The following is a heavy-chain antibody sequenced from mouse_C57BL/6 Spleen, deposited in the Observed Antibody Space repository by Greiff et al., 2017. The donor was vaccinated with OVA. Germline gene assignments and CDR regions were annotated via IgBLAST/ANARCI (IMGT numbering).Heavy chain of an antibody. J-gene: IGHJ2*01. D-gene: IGHD1-1*01. CDR1: GYTFTSYW. CDR3: ARWNYGSSPYYFDY. CDR2: IHPNSGST. Sequence: QVQLQQPGAELVKPGASVKLSCKASGYTFTSYWMHWVKQRPGQGLEWIGMIHPNSGSTNYNEKFKSKATLTVDKSSSTAYMQRSSLTSEDSAVYYCARWNYGSSPYYFDYWGQGTTLTVSS. V-gene: IGHV1-64*01.